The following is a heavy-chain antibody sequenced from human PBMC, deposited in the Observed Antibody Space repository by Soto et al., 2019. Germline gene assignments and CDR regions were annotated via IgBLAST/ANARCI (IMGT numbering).Heavy chain of an antibody. D-gene: IGHD2-8*01. J-gene: IGHJ4*01. CDR1: GFTFDSPYSHG. V-gene: IGHV3-23*01. Sequence: GRSLRLSCAASGFTFDSPYSHGMSWVRQSPGKGPEWVSTISSNGANTHYAESVKGRFTISKDASRNTVHLHMNSLRAEDTATYFCVSWVSAHFDYWGHGTPVTVSS. CDR2: ISSNGANT. CDR3: VSWVSAHFDY.